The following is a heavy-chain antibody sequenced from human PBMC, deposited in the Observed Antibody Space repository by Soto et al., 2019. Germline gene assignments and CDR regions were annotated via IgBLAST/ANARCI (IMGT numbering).Heavy chain of an antibody. CDR2: ISGSGGST. J-gene: IGHJ4*02. D-gene: IGHD3-22*01. Sequence: GGSLRLSCAASGFTFSSYAMSWVRQAPGKGLEWVSAISGSGGSTYYADSVKGRFTISRDNSKNTLYLKMNSLRAEDTALYYCAKARPPSAYDSSGYYRRLFDYWGQGTLVTVSS. CDR1: GFTFSSYA. V-gene: IGHV3-23*01. CDR3: AKARPPSAYDSSGYYRRLFDY.